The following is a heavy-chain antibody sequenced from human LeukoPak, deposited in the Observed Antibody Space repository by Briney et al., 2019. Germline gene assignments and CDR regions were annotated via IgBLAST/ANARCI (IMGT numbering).Heavy chain of an antibody. V-gene: IGHV3-23*01. Sequence: QAGGSLRLSCAASGFTFSSYAMSWVRQAPGKGLEWVSAISGSGGSTYYADSVKGRFTISRDNSKNTLYLQMNSLRAEDTAVYYCAKSVSSWYVNWFDPWGQGTLVTVSS. CDR3: AKSVSSWYVNWFDP. J-gene: IGHJ5*02. CDR1: GFTFSSYA. CDR2: ISGSGGST. D-gene: IGHD6-13*01.